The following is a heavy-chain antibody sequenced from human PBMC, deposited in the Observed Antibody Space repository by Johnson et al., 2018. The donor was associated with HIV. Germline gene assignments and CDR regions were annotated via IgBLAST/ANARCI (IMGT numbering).Heavy chain of an antibody. V-gene: IGHV3-7*01. CDR3: ARDFYYSFWTGYSRNDAFDI. J-gene: IGHJ3*02. Sequence: VQLVESGGGLVQPGGSLRLSCAASGFNFNSYWMTWVRQAPGKGLEWVANIKQDGSEAYYVDSVKGRFTISRDNARNSLFLQMNSLRAEDTAVYYCARDFYYSFWTGYSRNDAFDIWGQGTMVTVSS. CDR1: GFNFNSYW. D-gene: IGHD3/OR15-3a*01. CDR2: IKQDGSEA.